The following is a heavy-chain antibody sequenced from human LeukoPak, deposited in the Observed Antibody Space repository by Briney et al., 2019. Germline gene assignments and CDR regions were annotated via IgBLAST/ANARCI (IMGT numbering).Heavy chain of an antibody. D-gene: IGHD1-26*01. Sequence: GESLKISCKGSGYSFTRYWIGWVRQMPGEGLESMGIIFPGDSDTRYSPPFQGQVTISADKSITTAYLQWSSLKASDTAMYYCARRWEGTFDIWGQGTMVTVSS. CDR2: IFPGDSDT. CDR3: ARRWEGTFDI. J-gene: IGHJ3*02. CDR1: GYSFTRYW. V-gene: IGHV5-51*01.